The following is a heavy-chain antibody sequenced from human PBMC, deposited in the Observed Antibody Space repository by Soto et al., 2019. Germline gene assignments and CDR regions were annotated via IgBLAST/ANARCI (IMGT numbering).Heavy chain of an antibody. Sequence: QVQLVESGGGLVRPGGSLRFSCAASGFTFSDYYMTWIRQAPGKGLEWVSYITGSSDYTNYADSVKGRFTISRDNVKNSLYLQMNSLRAEDTAVYYCAREYYYGMDVWGQGTTVTVSS. CDR3: AREYYYGMDV. J-gene: IGHJ6*02. CDR1: GFTFSDYY. V-gene: IGHV3-11*05. CDR2: ITGSSDYT.